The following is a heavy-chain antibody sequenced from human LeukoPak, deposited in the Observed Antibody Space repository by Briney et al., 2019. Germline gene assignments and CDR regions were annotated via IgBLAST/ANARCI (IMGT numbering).Heavy chain of an antibody. J-gene: IGHJ3*02. CDR3: ARLGVGAGDRRDAFDI. CDR2: ISYSAST. D-gene: IGHD7-27*01. Sequence: GSLRLSCAASGFTFSSYWMSWVRQPPGNGLEWIGSISYSASTQYTSTFYNPSLKSRVTISVDTSRNQFSLSLISLTAADTAVYYCARLGVGAGDRRDAFDIWGQGTMVTVSS. V-gene: IGHV4-39*01. CDR1: GFTFSSYW.